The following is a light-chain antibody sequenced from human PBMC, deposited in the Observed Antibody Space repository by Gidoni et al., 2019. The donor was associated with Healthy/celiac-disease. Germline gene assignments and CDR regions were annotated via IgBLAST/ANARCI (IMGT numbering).Light chain of an antibody. Sequence: EIVLTQSPATLSLSPGERATLSCRASQSVSSYLAWYQQKPGQAPRLLIYAASNRATGIPARFSGSGSATDFTLTISILEPEDFAVYYRQQRSNWPPLTFGGWTKVEIQ. CDR3: QQRSNWPPLT. CDR2: AAS. CDR1: QSVSSY. J-gene: IGKJ4*01. V-gene: IGKV3-11*01.